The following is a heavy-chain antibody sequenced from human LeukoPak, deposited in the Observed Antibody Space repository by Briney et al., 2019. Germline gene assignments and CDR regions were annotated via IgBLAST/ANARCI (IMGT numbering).Heavy chain of an antibody. Sequence: SEALSLTCTVSGGSISSGGYYWSWIRQPPGKGLEWIGCIYHSGSTYYNPSLKSRVTISVDRSKNQFSLKLSSVTAADTAVYYCASPKDSSGDYYYMDVWGKGTTVTVSS. J-gene: IGHJ6*03. V-gene: IGHV4-30-2*01. CDR3: ASPKDSSGDYYYMDV. D-gene: IGHD3-22*01. CDR1: GGSISSGGYY. CDR2: IYHSGST.